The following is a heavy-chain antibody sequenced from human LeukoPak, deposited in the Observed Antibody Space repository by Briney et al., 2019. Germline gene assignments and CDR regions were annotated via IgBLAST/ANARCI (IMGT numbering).Heavy chain of an antibody. V-gene: IGHV4-4*07. D-gene: IGHD4-11*01. J-gene: IGHJ5*02. Sequence: PSETLSLTCTVSGGSISSYYWSWIRQPAGKGLEWIGRIYTSGSTNYNPSLKSRVTMSVDTSKNQFSLKLSSVTAADTAVYYCARDLPTTVTTGWFDPWGHGTLVTVSS. CDR1: GGSISSYY. CDR3: ARDLPTTVTTGWFDP. CDR2: IYTSGST.